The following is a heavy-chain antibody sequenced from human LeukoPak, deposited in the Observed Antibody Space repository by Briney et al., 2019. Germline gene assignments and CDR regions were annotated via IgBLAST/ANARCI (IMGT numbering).Heavy chain of an antibody. CDR3: ARRWLVSPLFDY. D-gene: IGHD6-19*01. V-gene: IGHV4-34*01. CDR2: INHSGST. Sequence: PSETLSLTCAVYGGSLSGYYWSWIRQPPGKGLEWIGEINHSGSTNYNPSLKSRVTISVDTSKNQLSLKLSSMTAADTAVYYCARRWLVSPLFDYWSQGTLVTVSS. J-gene: IGHJ4*02. CDR1: GGSLSGYY.